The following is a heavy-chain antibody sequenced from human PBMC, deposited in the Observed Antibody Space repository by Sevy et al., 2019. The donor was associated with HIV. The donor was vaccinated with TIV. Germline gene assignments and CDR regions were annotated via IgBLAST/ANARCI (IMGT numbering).Heavy chain of an antibody. CDR3: ARDCSSTNCLWGLDV. D-gene: IGHD2-2*01. CDR1: GFTFSSYW. Sequence: GGSLRLSCAASGFTFSSYWMSWVRQAPGKGLEWVANIKKDGSEKYYVDSVKGRFTISRDNAKNSLYLQMNSLRVEYTAMYYCARDCSSTNCLWGLDVWGQGTTVTVSS. V-gene: IGHV3-7*03. CDR2: IKKDGSEK. J-gene: IGHJ6*02.